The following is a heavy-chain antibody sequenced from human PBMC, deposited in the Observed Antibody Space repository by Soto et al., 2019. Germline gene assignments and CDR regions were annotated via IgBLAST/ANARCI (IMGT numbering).Heavy chain of an antibody. Sequence: EVQLVESGGGLVQPGGSLRLSCEASGFTLSSYSMHWARQAPGQGLEWVSYISSSSSTIYYADSVKGRFTISRDNAKNSLYLQMNSLRDEDTAVYYCARDNPRSSGWDVWGQGTTVTVSS. V-gene: IGHV3-48*02. J-gene: IGHJ6*02. CDR3: ARDNPRSSGWDV. CDR1: GFTLSSYS. CDR2: ISSSSSTI.